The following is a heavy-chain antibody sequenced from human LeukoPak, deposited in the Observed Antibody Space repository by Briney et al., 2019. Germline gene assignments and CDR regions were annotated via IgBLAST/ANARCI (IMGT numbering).Heavy chain of an antibody. CDR1: GFTFSSYA. D-gene: IGHD3-16*01. V-gene: IGHV3-23*01. CDR2: ISGSGGST. CDR3: AREFVGDYYYYYYMDV. Sequence: GGSLRLSCAPSGFTFSSYAMSWVRQAPGKGLEWVSAISGSGGSTYYADSVKGRFTISRDNSKNTLYLQMNSLRAEDTAVYYCAREFVGDYYYYYYMDVWGKGTTVTVSS. J-gene: IGHJ6*03.